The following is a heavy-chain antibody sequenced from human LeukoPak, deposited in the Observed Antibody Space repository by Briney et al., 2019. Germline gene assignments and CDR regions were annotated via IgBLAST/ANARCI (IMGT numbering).Heavy chain of an antibody. CDR1: GFIFSSFC. CDR3: ARDAVAYDFWSGYYTLGAFDI. CDR2: QKQDGSEK. V-gene: IGHV3-7*01. J-gene: IGHJ3*02. D-gene: IGHD3-3*01. Sequence: PGGTLRLLCAASGFIFSSFCMSWVPHAPGKGLEWVANQKQDGSEKFCVESVRRRFTISRDNAKNPLYLQMNSLRAEDTAVYYCARDAVAYDFWSGYYTLGAFDIWGQGTMVTVSS.